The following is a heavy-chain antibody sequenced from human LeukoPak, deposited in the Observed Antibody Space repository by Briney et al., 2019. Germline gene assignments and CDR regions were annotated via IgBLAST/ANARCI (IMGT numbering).Heavy chain of an antibody. CDR3: ARGVYIAAAQYGY. CDR2: IYYSGTT. V-gene: IGHV4-59*01. D-gene: IGHD6-13*01. Sequence: PSETPSLTCTVSGGSISSYYWNWIRQPPGKGLEWIGYIYYSGTTNYNPPLKSRVTISVDTSKNQFSLKLSSVTAADTAVYYCARGVYIAAAQYGYWGQGTLVTVSS. J-gene: IGHJ4*02. CDR1: GGSISSYY.